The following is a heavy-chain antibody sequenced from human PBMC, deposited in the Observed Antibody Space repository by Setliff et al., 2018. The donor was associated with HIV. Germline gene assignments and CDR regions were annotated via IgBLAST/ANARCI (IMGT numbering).Heavy chain of an antibody. J-gene: IGHJ5*02. CDR1: GASISSNT. CDR3: ARGGTSSNWFGP. CDR2: IYNSVTT. Sequence: SETLSLTCIVSGASISSNTWSWIRQAPGKGLQWICFIYNSVTTNYNPSLKSRVTISLDTSKNQFSLKLTSVTAADTAVYYCARGGTSSNWFGPWGQGTLVTVS. D-gene: IGHD2-2*01. V-gene: IGHV4-59*01.